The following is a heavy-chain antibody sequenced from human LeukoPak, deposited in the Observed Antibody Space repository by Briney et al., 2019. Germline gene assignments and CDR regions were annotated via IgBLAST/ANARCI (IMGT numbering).Heavy chain of an antibody. V-gene: IGHV1-69*04. CDR3: ARSSDPGIAAAGAHDAFDI. CDR1: GGTFSSYA. D-gene: IGHD6-13*01. CDR2: IIPILGIA. Sequence: GASVKVSCKASGGTFSSYAISWVRQAPGQGLEWMGRIIPILGIANYAQKFQGRVTITADKSTSTAYMELSSLRSEDTAVYYCARSSDPGIAAAGAHDAFDIWGQGTMVTVSS. J-gene: IGHJ3*02.